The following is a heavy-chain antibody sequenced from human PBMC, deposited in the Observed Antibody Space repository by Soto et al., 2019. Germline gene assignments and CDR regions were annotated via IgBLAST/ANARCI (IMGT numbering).Heavy chain of an antibody. V-gene: IGHV4-31*03. D-gene: IGHD1-1*01. CDR1: GGSISSGGTGSY. J-gene: IGHJ4*02. CDR3: ASRHDAYNVRY. Sequence: QVQLQESGPGLVKPSQTLSLTCTVSGGSISSGGTGSYWTWIRQLPGKGLEWIGYIHYTGNTYYNPSLQRGPTISIDTSGNQFPLNLTSVTAEATVVYFCASRHDAYNVRYWGQGTLVTVPS. CDR2: IHYTGNT.